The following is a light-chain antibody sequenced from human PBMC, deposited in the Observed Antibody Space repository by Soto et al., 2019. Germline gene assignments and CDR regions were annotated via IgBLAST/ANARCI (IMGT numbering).Light chain of an antibody. CDR1: QSVSSRS. Sequence: EIVLTQSPGTLSLSQGERATLSCWASQSVSSRSLAWYQQKPGQAPMLLISGASRRGADIPGMFSGSGSGTDFTITISRLEPEDFAVYYCQQYDSSRRTFGQGTKVDIK. V-gene: IGKV3-20*01. J-gene: IGKJ1*01. CDR2: GAS. CDR3: QQYDSSRRT.